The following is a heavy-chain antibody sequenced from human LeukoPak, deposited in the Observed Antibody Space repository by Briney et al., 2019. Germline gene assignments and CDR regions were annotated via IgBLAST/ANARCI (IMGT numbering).Heavy chain of an antibody. V-gene: IGHV1-2*02. J-gene: IGHJ4*02. CDR1: GYTFTGYY. D-gene: IGHD3-22*01. Sequence: ASVKVSCKASGYTFTGYYMHWVRQAPGQGLEWMGWINPNSGGTNYAQKFQGRVTMTRDTSISTAYMELSRLRSDDTAVYYCARAQTRITMIVVVIKDRLDYWGQGTLVTVSS. CDR3: ARAQTRITMIVVVIKDRLDY. CDR2: INPNSGGT.